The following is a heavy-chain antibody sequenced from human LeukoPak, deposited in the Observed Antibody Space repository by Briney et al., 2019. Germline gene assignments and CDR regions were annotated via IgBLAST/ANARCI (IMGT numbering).Heavy chain of an antibody. D-gene: IGHD3-10*01. Sequence: SETLSLTCTVSGGSISSYYWNWIRQPAGKGLEWIGRIYSSGSTNYNPSLKSRVTMSVDTSKTQFSLKLSSVPAADTAVYYCARDPASVGGRFDPSGQGTPVAVSS. CDR1: GGSISSYY. CDR3: ARDPASVGGRFDP. J-gene: IGHJ5*02. CDR2: IYSSGST. V-gene: IGHV4-4*07.